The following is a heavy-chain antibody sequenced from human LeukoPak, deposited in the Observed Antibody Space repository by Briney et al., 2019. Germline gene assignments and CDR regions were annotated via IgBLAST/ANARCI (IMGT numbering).Heavy chain of an antibody. CDR3: VKPPGTGSSHRTWFDP. V-gene: IGHV3-33*06. CDR2: IWYDGSNK. CDR1: GLIFSGCG. Sequence: PGGSLRLSCAASGLIFSGCGMHWVRQAPGKGLEWVAIIWYDGSNKYYADSVKGRFTISRDNSKNTLYLQMSSLRADDTAVYYCVKPPGTGSSHRTWFDPWGQGTLVTVSS. J-gene: IGHJ5*02. D-gene: IGHD3/OR15-3a*01.